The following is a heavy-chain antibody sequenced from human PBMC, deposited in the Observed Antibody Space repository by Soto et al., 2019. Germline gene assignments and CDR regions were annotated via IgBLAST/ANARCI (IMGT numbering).Heavy chain of an antibody. CDR2: ISPTSAYI. Sequence: EVQLVESGGGLVRPGGSLRLSCAASGFSFGDYVMEWVRQAPGKGLEWVSSISPTSAYIFYADSVKGRFTISRDNAKNSLYLQMNSLRAEDTAVYYCARDWGGDVYNSYYWGQGILVTDSS. V-gene: IGHV3-21*01. CDR1: GFSFGDYV. D-gene: IGHD3-16*01. J-gene: IGHJ4*02. CDR3: ARDWGGDVYNSYY.